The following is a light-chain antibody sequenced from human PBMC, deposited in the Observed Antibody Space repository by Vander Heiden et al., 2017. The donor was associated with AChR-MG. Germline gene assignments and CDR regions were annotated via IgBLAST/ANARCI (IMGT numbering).Light chain of an antibody. Sequence: QSALTQPPSVSGSPGQSIPISCTGTSSDVGGYNYVSWYQQHPGKAPKLMIDEVSKRPSGVSNRFSGSKAGNTASLTISGLQAEDEADYYCSSYTSSSTLVFGGGTKLTVL. CDR2: EVS. CDR3: SSYTSSSTLV. V-gene: IGLV2-14*01. CDR1: SSDVGGYNY. J-gene: IGLJ3*02.